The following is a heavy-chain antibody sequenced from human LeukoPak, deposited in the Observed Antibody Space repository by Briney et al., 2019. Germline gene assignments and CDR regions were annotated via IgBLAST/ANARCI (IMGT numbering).Heavy chain of an antibody. J-gene: IGHJ6*02. CDR3: ARDEMGDV. Sequence: KTSETLSLTCTVSDYTISFSYWSWIRQPPGKGLEWIGYTYYSGSTYYNPSLKSRVTISVDTSKNQFSLKLNSMTAADTAVYYCARDEMGDVWGQGTTVTVSS. V-gene: IGHV4-59*01. CDR1: DYTISFSY. D-gene: IGHD2-8*01. CDR2: TYYSGST.